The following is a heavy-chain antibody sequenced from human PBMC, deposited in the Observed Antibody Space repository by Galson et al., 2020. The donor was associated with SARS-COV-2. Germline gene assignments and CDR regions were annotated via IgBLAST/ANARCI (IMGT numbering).Heavy chain of an antibody. J-gene: IGHJ6*02. CDR2: INSDGSST. Sequence: ESLKISCAASGFTFSSYWMHWVRQAPGKGLVWVSRINSDGSSTSYADSVKGRFTISRDNAKNTLYLQMNSLRAEDTAVYYCARGGYYYDSSGSKYGMDVWGQGTTVTVSS. D-gene: IGHD3-22*01. CDR3: ARGGYYYDSSGSKYGMDV. V-gene: IGHV3-74*01. CDR1: GFTFSSYW.